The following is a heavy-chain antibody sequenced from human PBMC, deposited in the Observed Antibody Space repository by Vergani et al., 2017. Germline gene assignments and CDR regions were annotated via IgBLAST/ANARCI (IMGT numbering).Heavy chain of an antibody. CDR2: IDPSDSYT. CDR3: ARQVAVAGKWWGPYSYYGMDV. CDR1: GYSFTSYW. J-gene: IGHJ6*02. V-gene: IGHV5-10-1*01. D-gene: IGHD6-19*01. Sequence: EVQLVQSGAEVKKPGESLRISCKGSGYSFTSYWISWVRQMPGKGLEWMGRIDPSDSYTNYSPSFQGHVTISADKSISTAYLQWSSLKASDTAMYYCARQVAVAGKWWGPYSYYGMDVWGQGSTVTVSS.